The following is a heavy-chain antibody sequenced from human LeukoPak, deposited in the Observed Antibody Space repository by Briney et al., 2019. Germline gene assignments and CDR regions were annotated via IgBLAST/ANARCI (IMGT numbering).Heavy chain of an antibody. Sequence: ASGGLSCTAAGPPFTRYYMNWGRRAPGHRGRGRGWINPNSGGTNYAKRFQGRVTMTRDTSTSTAYRELSRLRPDDTAVYYCARSQLLDAFDIWGQGTMVTVSS. CDR2: INPNSGGT. J-gene: IGHJ3*02. D-gene: IGHD2-2*01. CDR1: GPPFTRYY. CDR3: ARSQLLDAFDI. V-gene: IGHV1-2*02.